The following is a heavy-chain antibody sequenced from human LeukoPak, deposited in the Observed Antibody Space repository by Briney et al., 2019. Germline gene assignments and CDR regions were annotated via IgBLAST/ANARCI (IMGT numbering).Heavy chain of an antibody. D-gene: IGHD3-10*01. CDR2: FDPEDGET. CDR1: GYTLTELS. J-gene: IGHJ4*02. Sequence: ASGNVSCKVSGYTLTELSIHWVRQAPGKGLEWMGGFDPEDGETIYAQKFQGRVTMTEDTSTDTAYMELSSLRSEDTAVYYCATDFPPEVRGVTNFDYWGQGTLVTVSS. CDR3: ATDFPPEVRGVTNFDY. V-gene: IGHV1-24*01.